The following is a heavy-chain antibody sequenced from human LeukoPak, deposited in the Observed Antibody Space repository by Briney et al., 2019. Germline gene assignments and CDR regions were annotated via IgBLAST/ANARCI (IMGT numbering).Heavy chain of an antibody. D-gene: IGHD3-16*01. V-gene: IGHV3-30*03. Sequence: GGSLRLSCAASGFTFSSYGMHWVRQAPGKGLEWVAVISYDGSNKYYADSVKGRFTISRDNSKNTLYLQMNSLRAEDTAVYYCAIRDGGHFDYWGQGTLVTVSS. J-gene: IGHJ4*02. CDR1: GFTFSSYG. CDR2: ISYDGSNK. CDR3: AIRDGGHFDY.